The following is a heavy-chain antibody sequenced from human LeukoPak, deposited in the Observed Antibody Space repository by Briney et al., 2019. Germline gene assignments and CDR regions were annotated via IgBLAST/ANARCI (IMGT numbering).Heavy chain of an antibody. Sequence: ASVKLPCKASGYTFNIYGISWVRQAPGQGREGMGWISAHSGDTNYAKKLQGRDILTTDTSTSTVYMETSSLRSDGTAVYYCARGLFCSGGSSRKCYFEYWGQGTLVTVSS. J-gene: IGHJ4*02. D-gene: IGHD2-15*01. CDR2: ISAHSGDT. V-gene: IGHV1-18*01. CDR3: ARGLFCSGGSSRKCYFEY. CDR1: GYTFNIYG.